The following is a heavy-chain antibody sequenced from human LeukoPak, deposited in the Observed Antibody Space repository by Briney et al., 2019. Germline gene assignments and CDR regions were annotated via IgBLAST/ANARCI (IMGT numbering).Heavy chain of an antibody. CDR3: SRDRSYCAGGTCYSVYDY. V-gene: IGHV3-7*01. D-gene: IGHD2-15*01. CDR1: GLTFSSAW. Sequence: PGGSLRLSCAASGLTFSSAWMGWVRQTPGTGLEWVANINPPGNERNYVDSVRGRLTISRDNAKSSLYLQMNNVRAEDTGIYYCSRDRSYCAGGTCYSVYDYWGQGTLVTVSS. CDR2: INPPGNER. J-gene: IGHJ4*02.